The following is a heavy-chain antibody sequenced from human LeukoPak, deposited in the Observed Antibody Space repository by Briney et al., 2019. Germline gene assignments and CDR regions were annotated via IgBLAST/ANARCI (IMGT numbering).Heavy chain of an antibody. CDR1: GYTFTSYA. CDR2: INAGNGNT. D-gene: IGHD3-22*01. J-gene: IGHJ3*02. CDR3: ARAVGSYYDSSGYSLYGRYASDI. V-gene: IGHV1-3*03. Sequence: GASVKVSCKASGYTFTSYAMHWVRQAPGQRLEWMGWINAGNGNTKYSQEFQGRVTITRDTSASTAYMELSSLRSEDMAVYYCARAVGSYYDSSGYSLYGRYASDIWGQGTMVTVSS.